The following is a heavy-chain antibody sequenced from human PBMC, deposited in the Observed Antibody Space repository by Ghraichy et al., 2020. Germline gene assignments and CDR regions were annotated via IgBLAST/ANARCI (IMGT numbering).Heavy chain of an antibody. V-gene: IGHV1-2*02. CDR3: ASSYSSSSFYHGKDV. CDR1: GYTFTGYY. J-gene: IGHJ6*02. D-gene: IGHD6-6*01. CDR2: IHPSSGGT. Sequence: ASVKVSCKASGYTFTGYYIHWVRQAPGQGLDWMGWIHPSSGGTKYAQKFQGRVTMARDTSINTAYMELSRLRSDDTAIYYCASSYSSSSFYHGKDVWGQGTMVTVSS.